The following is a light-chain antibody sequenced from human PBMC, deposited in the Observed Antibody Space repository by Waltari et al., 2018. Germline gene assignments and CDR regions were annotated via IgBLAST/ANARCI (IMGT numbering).Light chain of an antibody. CDR3: TSYTSSGTVV. J-gene: IGLJ3*02. CDR1: SSDVGSYNY. V-gene: IGLV2-14*03. CDR2: DVS. Sequence: QSALTQPASVSGSPGQSITISCTGTSSDVGSYNYLSWYQQHPGKAPKLMIFDVSNRPSGVSNRFSGSKSGNTASLTISGLQGEDEADYYCTSYTSSGTVVFGGGTKSTVL.